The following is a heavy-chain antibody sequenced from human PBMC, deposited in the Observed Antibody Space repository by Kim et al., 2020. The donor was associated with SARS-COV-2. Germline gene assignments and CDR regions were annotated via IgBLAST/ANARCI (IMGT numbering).Heavy chain of an antibody. CDR3: AKALHYSSSWKYYFDY. D-gene: IGHD6-13*01. J-gene: IGHJ4*02. CDR2: ISWNSGSI. CDR1: GFTFDDYA. Sequence: GGSLRLSCAASGFTFDDYAMHWVRQAPGKGLEWVSGISWNSGSIGYADSVKGRFTISRDNAKNSLYLQMNSLRAEDTALYYCAKALHYSSSWKYYFDYWGQGTLVTVYS. V-gene: IGHV3-9*01.